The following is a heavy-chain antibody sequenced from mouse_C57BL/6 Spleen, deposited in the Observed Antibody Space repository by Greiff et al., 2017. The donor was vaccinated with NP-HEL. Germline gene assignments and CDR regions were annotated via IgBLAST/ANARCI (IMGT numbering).Heavy chain of an antibody. D-gene: IGHD2-3*01. CDR1: GYTFTSYW. CDR3: ARREDDGYIYAMDY. Sequence: VQLQQPGAELVRPGSSVKLSCKASGYTFTSYWMDWVKQRPGQGLEWIGNIYPSDSETHYNQKFKDKATLTVDKSSSTAYMQLSSLTSEDSAVYYCARREDDGYIYAMDYWGQGTSVTVSS. CDR2: IYPSDSET. V-gene: IGHV1-61*01. J-gene: IGHJ4*01.